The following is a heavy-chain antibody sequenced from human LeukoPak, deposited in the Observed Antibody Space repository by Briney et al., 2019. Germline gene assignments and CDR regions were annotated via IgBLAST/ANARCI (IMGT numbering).Heavy chain of an antibody. J-gene: IGHJ4*02. Sequence: PSETLSLTCTVSGGSITNNYWSWIRQPAGKGLEWIGRFYTSGSPNYNPSLRSRITMSVDTSKKQFFLKLTSVTAADTAVYYCARDSGSGSYIFDYWGQGILVTVSS. V-gene: IGHV4-4*07. CDR1: GGSITNNY. CDR2: FYTSGSP. D-gene: IGHD3-10*01. CDR3: ARDSGSGSYIFDY.